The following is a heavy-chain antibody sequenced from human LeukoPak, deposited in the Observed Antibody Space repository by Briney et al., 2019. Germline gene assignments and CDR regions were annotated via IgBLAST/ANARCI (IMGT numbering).Heavy chain of an antibody. CDR1: GFSFSRYW. CDR3: ARLKDDVTKFDY. CDR2: INQDVSRI. J-gene: IGHJ4*02. Sequence: PGRSLRLSCAGSGFSFSRYWMAWVRQAPGKGLEWVASINQDVSRIHYVDSVKGRFTISRDNAKSSLFLQMTSLRAEDTAVYYCARLKDDVTKFDYWGQGTLVTVSS. V-gene: IGHV3-7*01. D-gene: IGHD2-8*01.